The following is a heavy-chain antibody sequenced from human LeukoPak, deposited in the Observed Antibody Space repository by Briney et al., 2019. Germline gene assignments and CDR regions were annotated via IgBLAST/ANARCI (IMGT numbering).Heavy chain of an antibody. CDR1: GGSLSNHY. J-gene: IGHJ4*02. V-gene: IGHV4-59*08. Sequence: SETLSLTCTVSGGSLSNHYWSWIRQPPGKGLEWIGDIYFSGSTNYNPSLKSRVTISVDTSKNQFSLRLSSVTAADTAVYYSARLASGSYGPLTPFDYWGQGTLVTVSS. D-gene: IGHD1-26*01. CDR3: ARLASGSYGPLTPFDY. CDR2: IYFSGST.